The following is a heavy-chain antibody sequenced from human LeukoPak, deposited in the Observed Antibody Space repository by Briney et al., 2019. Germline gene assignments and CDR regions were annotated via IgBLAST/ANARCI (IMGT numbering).Heavy chain of an antibody. CDR1: GFTFSSYS. D-gene: IGHD6-19*01. CDR3: ARDGEGAGEQWLVLY. V-gene: IGHV3-48*04. J-gene: IGHJ4*02. Sequence: GGSLRLSCAASGFTFSSYSMNWVRQAPGKGLEWVSYISSSSSTIYYADSVKGRFTISRDNAKNSLYLQMNSLRAEDTAVYYCARDGEGAGEQWLVLYWGQGTLVTVSS. CDR2: ISSSSSTI.